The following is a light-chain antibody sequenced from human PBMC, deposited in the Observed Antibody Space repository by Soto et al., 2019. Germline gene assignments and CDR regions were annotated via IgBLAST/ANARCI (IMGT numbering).Light chain of an antibody. V-gene: IGKV3-20*01. CDR1: QSVSSNS. CDR2: GAS. CDR3: QQYGSSPPRLT. Sequence: EIVLTQSPGTLSLSPGERATLSCRASQSVSSNSLAWYQQKPGQTPSLLIYGASSRATGIPDRFSGSGSGTEFDLTISRLEPEDFAVYYCQQYGSSPPRLTFGGGTKVEIK. J-gene: IGKJ4*01.